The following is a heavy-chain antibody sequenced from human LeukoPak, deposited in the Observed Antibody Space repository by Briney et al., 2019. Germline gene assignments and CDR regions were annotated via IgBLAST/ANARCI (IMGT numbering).Heavy chain of an antibody. Sequence: SETLSLTCAVSGYSISSGYYWGWIRQPPGKGLEWIGSIYHSGSTYYSPSLKSRVTISVDTSKDQFSLKLSSVTAADTAVYYCASAGYCTNGVCSNLAINFDYWGQGTLVTVSS. D-gene: IGHD2-8*01. CDR3: ASAGYCTNGVCSNLAINFDY. J-gene: IGHJ4*02. V-gene: IGHV4-38-2*01. CDR1: GYSISSGYY. CDR2: IYHSGST.